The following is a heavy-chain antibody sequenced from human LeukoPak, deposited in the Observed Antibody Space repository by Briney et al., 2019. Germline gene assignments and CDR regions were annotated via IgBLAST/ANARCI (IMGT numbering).Heavy chain of an antibody. D-gene: IGHD3-10*01. Sequence: TGGSLRLSCAVSGFSVSRQWMTWVRQAPGKGLEWVANMNNDGSKRYYLDSVKGRFTISKDNGKNSVVLQMNSLRAEDTAVYYCVVSVGEYWGQGTLVTVST. J-gene: IGHJ4*02. CDR1: GFSVSRQW. CDR2: MNNDGSKR. V-gene: IGHV3-7*01. CDR3: VVSVGEY.